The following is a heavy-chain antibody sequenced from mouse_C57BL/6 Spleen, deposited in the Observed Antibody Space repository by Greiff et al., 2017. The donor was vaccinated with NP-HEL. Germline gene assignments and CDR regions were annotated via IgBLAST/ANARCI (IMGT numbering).Heavy chain of an antibody. CDR1: GYTFTSYW. CDR3: ARHCGSRALYAMDY. D-gene: IGHD1-1*01. Sequence: VQLQQPGAELVKPGASVKLSCKASGYTFTSYWMHWVKQRPGQGLEWIGMIHPNSGSTNYNEKFKSKATLTVDKSSSTAYMQLSSLTSEDSAVYYCARHCGSRALYAMDYWGQGTSVTVSS. J-gene: IGHJ4*01. V-gene: IGHV1-64*01. CDR2: IHPNSGST.